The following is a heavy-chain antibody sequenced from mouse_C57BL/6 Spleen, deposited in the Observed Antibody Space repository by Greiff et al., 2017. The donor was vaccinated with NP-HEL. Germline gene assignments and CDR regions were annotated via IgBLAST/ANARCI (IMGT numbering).Heavy chain of an antibody. Sequence: EVQVVESGAELVRPGASVKLSCTASGFNIKDDYMHWVKQRPEQGLEWIGWIDPENGDTEYASKFQGKATITADTSSNTAYLQLSSLTSEDTAVYYCTTFSYAMDYWGQGTSVTVSS. V-gene: IGHV14-4*01. CDR3: TTFSYAMDY. CDR2: IDPENGDT. CDR1: GFNIKDDY. J-gene: IGHJ4*01.